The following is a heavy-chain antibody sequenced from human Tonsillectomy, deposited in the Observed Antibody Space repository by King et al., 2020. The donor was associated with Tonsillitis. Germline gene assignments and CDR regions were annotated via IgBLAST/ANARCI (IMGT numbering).Heavy chain of an antibody. CDR2: INPNSGGT. CDR3: AGGPEGFGELYWFDR. CDR1: GYTFTGYY. J-gene: IGHJ5*02. D-gene: IGHD3-10*01. Sequence: VQLVESGAEVKKPGASVKVSCKASGYTFTGYYMHWVRQAPGQGLEWMGWINPNSGGTNYAQKFQGRVTMTRDTSISTAYMGLSRLGSDDTAVYYCAGGPEGFGELYWFDRWGQGTLVTVSS. V-gene: IGHV1-2*02.